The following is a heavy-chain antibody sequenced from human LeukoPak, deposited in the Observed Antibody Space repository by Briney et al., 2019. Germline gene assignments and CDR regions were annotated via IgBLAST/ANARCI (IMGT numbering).Heavy chain of an antibody. D-gene: IGHD2-15*01. Sequence: GGSLRLSRAASGFSFTNYWMSWVRQAPGKGLEWVANVKEDGTTKQYVDSVKGRFTISRDNAKNSLYLQMDSLRAEDTAVYYCVSQEVVPHWGQGTLVSVSS. J-gene: IGHJ4*02. CDR3: VSQEVVPH. V-gene: IGHV3-7*01. CDR1: GFSFTNYW. CDR2: VKEDGTTK.